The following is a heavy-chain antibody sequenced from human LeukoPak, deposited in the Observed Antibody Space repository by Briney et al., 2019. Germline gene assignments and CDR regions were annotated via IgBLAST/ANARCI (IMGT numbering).Heavy chain of an antibody. J-gene: IGHJ3*02. CDR2: INPSGGST. CDR3: ARDPITMIVVGNDAFDI. D-gene: IGHD3-22*01. Sequence: ASVKVSCKASGYTFTSYYMHWVRQAPGQGLEWMGIINPSGGSTSYAQKFQGRVTITRDTSTSTVYMELSSLRSEDTAVYYCARDPITMIVVGNDAFDIWGQGTMVTVSS. V-gene: IGHV1-46*03. CDR1: GYTFTSYY.